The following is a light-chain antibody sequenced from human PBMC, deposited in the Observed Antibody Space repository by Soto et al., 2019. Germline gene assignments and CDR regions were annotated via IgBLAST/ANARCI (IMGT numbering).Light chain of an antibody. CDR2: AIS. CDR3: QQYNQWPIT. V-gene: IGKV3-15*01. CDR1: QSVGSN. Sequence: ERVMTQSPDTLSVSPGEGATLSCRASQSVGSNLAWYRQKPGQAPKLLIYAISVRATGVPARFTGSGSETEFTLTISSLQSEDFATYYCQQYNQWPITFGQGTRLEIK. J-gene: IGKJ5*01.